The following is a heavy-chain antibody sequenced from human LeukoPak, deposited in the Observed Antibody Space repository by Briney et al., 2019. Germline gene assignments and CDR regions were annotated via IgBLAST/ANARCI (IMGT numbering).Heavy chain of an antibody. J-gene: IGHJ4*02. V-gene: IGHV3-33*06. CDR1: GFTFSSYS. D-gene: IGHD3-3*01. CDR3: AKPSRFWSGYSYPTVDFDY. CDR2: IWYDGSNK. Sequence: GGSLRLSCAASGFTFSSYSMHWVRQAPGKGLEWVAVIWYDGSNKYYADSVKGRFTISRDNSKNTLYLQMNSLRAEDTAVYYCAKPSRFWSGYSYPTVDFDYWGQGTLVTVSS.